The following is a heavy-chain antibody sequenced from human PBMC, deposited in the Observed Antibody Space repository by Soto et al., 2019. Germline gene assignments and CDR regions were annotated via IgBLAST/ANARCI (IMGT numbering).Heavy chain of an antibody. V-gene: IGHV3-30-3*01. J-gene: IGHJ4*02. CDR3: ARVAVRYCSGGSCYYFDY. D-gene: IGHD2-15*01. CDR1: GFTFSNYP. Sequence: QVQLVESGEGVVQPGRSLRLSCAASGFTFSNYPMHWVRQAPGKGLEWVALISYDGSNKYYADSVKGRFTISRDNSKNTRHLQMNSLRADDTALYYCARVAVRYCSGGSCYYFDYWGQGTLVTVTS. CDR2: ISYDGSNK.